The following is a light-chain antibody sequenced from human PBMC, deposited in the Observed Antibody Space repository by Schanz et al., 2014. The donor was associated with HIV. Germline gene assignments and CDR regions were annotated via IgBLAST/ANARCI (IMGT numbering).Light chain of an antibody. CDR1: SNDVGGYNF. Sequence: QLVLTQPASVSGSPGQSITISCTGTSNDVGGYNFVSWYQQHPGKAPKLIIYDVSNRPSGVSNRFSGSKSGITASLTISGLQAEDEADYYCQSFDSSLRGSNVVFGGGTKLTVL. J-gene: IGLJ2*01. CDR3: QSFDSSLRGSNVV. V-gene: IGLV2-14*03. CDR2: DVS.